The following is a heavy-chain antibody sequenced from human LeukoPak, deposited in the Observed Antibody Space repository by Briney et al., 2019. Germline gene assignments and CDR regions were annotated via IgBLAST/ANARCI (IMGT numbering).Heavy chain of an antibody. CDR1: GGSFSGYY. Sequence: PSETLSLTCTVSGGSFSGYYWSWIRQPPGKVLEWIGEINHSGSTNYNPSLKSRVTISVDTSKNQFSLQLSSVTAAETAVYYCARGPGIVVVPAAIPPNYYGMDVWGQGTTVTVSS. D-gene: IGHD2-2*01. J-gene: IGHJ6*02. CDR2: INHSGST. CDR3: ARGPGIVVVPAAIPPNYYGMDV. V-gene: IGHV4-34*01.